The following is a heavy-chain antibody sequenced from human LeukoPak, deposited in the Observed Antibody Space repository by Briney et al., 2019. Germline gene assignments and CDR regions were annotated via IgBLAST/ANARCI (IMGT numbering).Heavy chain of an antibody. D-gene: IGHD3-10*01. V-gene: IGHV1-69*13. CDR3: ARANPVYYYGSGSYYPLDY. CDR1: GGTFSSYA. J-gene: IGHJ4*02. Sequence: ASVKVSCKASGGTFSSYAISWVRQAPGQGLEWMGGIIPIFGTANYAQKFQGRVTSTADESTSTAYMELSSLRSEDTAVYYCARANPVYYYGSGSYYPLDYWGQGTLVTVSS. CDR2: IIPIFGTA.